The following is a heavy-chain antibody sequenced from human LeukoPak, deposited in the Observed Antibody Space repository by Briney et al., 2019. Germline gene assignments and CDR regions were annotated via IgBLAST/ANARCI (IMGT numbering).Heavy chain of an antibody. Sequence: PGGSLRLSCAASGFTVSSNYMSWVRQAPGKGLEWVSVIYSGGSTYYADSVKGRFTISRDNSKNTLYLQMNSLRAEDTAVYYCARDYKSPDFWAGYPPYHHDHWGQGTLVTVSS. CDR1: GFTVSSNY. D-gene: IGHD3/OR15-3a*01. CDR2: IYSGGST. J-gene: IGHJ4*02. CDR3: ARDYKSPDFWAGYPPYHHDH. V-gene: IGHV3-53*01.